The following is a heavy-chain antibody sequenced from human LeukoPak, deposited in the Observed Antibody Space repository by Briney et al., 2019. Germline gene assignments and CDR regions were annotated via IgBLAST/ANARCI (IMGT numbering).Heavy chain of an antibody. J-gene: IGHJ4*02. CDR2: IWYDGSEK. CDR3: ATYNSGTIDH. CDR1: RFPFRSYG. V-gene: IGHV3-33*03. Sequence: GGSLRLSCAASRFPFRSYGMHWVRQAPGKGLEWVAVIWYDGSEKYYADSVKGRFTVSRDNSKNMLYLQMDSLRAEGTALYYCATYNSGTIDHWGQGTLVTVSS. D-gene: IGHD1-1*01.